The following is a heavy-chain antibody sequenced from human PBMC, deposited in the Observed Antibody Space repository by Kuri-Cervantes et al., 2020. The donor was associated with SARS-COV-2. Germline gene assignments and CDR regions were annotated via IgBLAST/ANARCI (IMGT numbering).Heavy chain of an antibody. CDR1: GFTFSSYW. Sequence: GESLKISCAASGFTFSSYWMHWVRQAPGKGLEWVSAISGSGGSTYYADSVKGRFTISRDNSKNTLYLQMNSLKTEDTAVYYCTTTEGHYDFWSGPPSWYFDYWGQGTLVTVSS. V-gene: IGHV3-23*01. J-gene: IGHJ4*02. CDR2: ISGSGGST. D-gene: IGHD3-3*01. CDR3: TTTEGHYDFWSGPPSWYFDY.